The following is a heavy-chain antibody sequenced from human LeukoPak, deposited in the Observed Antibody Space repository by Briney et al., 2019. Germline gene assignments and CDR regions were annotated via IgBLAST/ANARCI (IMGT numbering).Heavy chain of an antibody. CDR1: GFTFSSYS. D-gene: IGHD3-16*01. Sequence: GGSLRLSCAASGFTFSSYSMNWVRQAPGKGLEWVSSISSSSSYIYYADSVKGRFTISRDNAKNSLYLQMNSLRAEDTAVYYCARGPSSGNALNYWGQGTLVTVSS. CDR3: ARGPSSGNALNY. V-gene: IGHV3-21*01. CDR2: ISSSSSYI. J-gene: IGHJ4*02.